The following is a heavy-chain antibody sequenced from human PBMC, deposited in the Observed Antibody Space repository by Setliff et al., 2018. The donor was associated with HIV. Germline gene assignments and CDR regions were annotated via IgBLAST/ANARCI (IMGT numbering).Heavy chain of an antibody. CDR2: IYTSESS. J-gene: IGHJ2*01. D-gene: IGHD3-10*01. CDR1: GGSISSYY. V-gene: IGHV4-4*08. Sequence: SETLSLTCTVSGGSISSYYWSWSRQTPGKGLEWIWYIYTSESSNYNPSLKSRVTSSVDTSKNQFSLKLSSVTAADTAVYYCARSARFFYASGSRRYFDLWGRGTLVTVSS. CDR3: ARSARFFYASGSRRYFDL.